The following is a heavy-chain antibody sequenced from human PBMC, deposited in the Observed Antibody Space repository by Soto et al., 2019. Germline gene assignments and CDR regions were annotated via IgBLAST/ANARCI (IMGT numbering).Heavy chain of an antibody. Sequence: EVQLVESGGGLVQPGGSLRLSCAASGFTFSTYSMNWVRQAPGKGLEWLAYITAISSTIHYADSVKGRFTISRDNAKNSLFLQMDSLRDEDTALYYCARGSGSYYQVDYWGQGTLVTVSS. D-gene: IGHD3-10*01. J-gene: IGHJ4*02. V-gene: IGHV3-48*02. CDR2: ITAISSTI. CDR3: ARGSGSYYQVDY. CDR1: GFTFSTYS.